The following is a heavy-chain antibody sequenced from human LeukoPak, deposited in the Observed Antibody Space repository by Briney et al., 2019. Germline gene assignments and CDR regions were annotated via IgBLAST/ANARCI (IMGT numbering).Heavy chain of an antibody. CDR1: GGSIGSSSYY. CDR3: ASGYYYAKTVDY. J-gene: IGHJ4*02. Sequence: SETLSLTRTVSGGSIGSSSYYWGWIRQPPGKGLEWIGSIYYSGSTYYNPSLKSRVTISVDTSKNQFSLKLSSVTAADTAVYYCASGYYYAKTVDYWGQGTLVTVSS. CDR2: IYYSGST. D-gene: IGHD3-22*01. V-gene: IGHV4-39*07.